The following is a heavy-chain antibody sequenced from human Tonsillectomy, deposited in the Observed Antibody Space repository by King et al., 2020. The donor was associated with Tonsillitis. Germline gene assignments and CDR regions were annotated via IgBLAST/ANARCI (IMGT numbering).Heavy chain of an antibody. CDR2: IYASGSA. V-gene: IGHV4-30-2*01. D-gene: IGHD3/OR15-3a*01. J-gene: IGHJ6*02. Sequence: QLQESGSGLVKPSQTLSLTCYVSGGSINRGSVVYSWTCIRHPQGKGLEFLGYIYASGSADYNPSLKSRVTISVDRSKNTFSLRLTSVTAADTAVYYCARDRGLVTPYYYGLDVWGQGTTVIVSS. CDR3: ARDRGLVTPYYYGLDV. CDR1: GGSINRGSVVYS.